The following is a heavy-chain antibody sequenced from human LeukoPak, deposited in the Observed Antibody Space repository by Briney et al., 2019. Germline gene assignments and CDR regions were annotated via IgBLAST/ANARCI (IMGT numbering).Heavy chain of an antibody. CDR2: IYHSGST. D-gene: IGHD5-18*01. CDR1: GGSISSGGYY. CDR3: AREPPPWIQLWSSL. Sequence: SETLSLTCTVSGGSISSGGYYWSWIRQPPGKGLEWIGYIYHSGSTYYNPSLKSRVTISVDRSKNQFSLKLSSVTAADTAVYYCAREPPPWIQLWSSLWGQGTMVTVSS. J-gene: IGHJ3*01. V-gene: IGHV4-30-2*01.